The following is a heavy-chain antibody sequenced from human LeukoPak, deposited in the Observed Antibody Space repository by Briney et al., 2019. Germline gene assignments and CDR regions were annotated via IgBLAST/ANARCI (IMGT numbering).Heavy chain of an antibody. Sequence: SETLSLTCTVSGGSISSGFYDWYWIRQPAGKGLEWIGHIYTSKSMNYNPSLKSRVTISVDTSKNQFSLKLTSVTAADTAVYYCTKGRGIWGQGTLVTVSS. CDR1: GGSISSGFYD. J-gene: IGHJ4*02. D-gene: IGHD3-10*01. CDR3: TKGRGI. CDR2: IYTSKSM. V-gene: IGHV4-61*09.